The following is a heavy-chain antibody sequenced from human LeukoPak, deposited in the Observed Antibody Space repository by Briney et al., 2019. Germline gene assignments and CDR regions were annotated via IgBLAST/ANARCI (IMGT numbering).Heavy chain of an antibody. J-gene: IGHJ4*02. CDR2: VSYDGSNK. Sequence: PGGSLRLSCAASGFTFSSYAMQWVRQAPGKGLEWVAVVSYDGSNKYYADSVKGRFTISRDNSKNTLYLQMNSLRAEDTAVYYCAREVGQWPRFDYWGQGTLVTVSS. CDR1: GFTFSSYA. CDR3: AREVGQWPRFDY. V-gene: IGHV3-30-3*01. D-gene: IGHD5-12*01.